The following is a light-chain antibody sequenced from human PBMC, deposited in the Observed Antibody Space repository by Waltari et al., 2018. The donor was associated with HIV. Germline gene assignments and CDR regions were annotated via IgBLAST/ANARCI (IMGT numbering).Light chain of an antibody. Sequence: IMMAQSPLSLPASPGEPAFISCKSNQNILHNDFYFVDWYVQRPGQSPQLLIYIRSTRASGVSDRFRGTGSGTDFTLIISELEAEDVGTYYCMQSLQTLYTFGQGTKLDLK. V-gene: IGKV2-28*01. J-gene: IGKJ2*01. CDR3: MQSLQTLYT. CDR2: IRS. CDR1: QNILHNDFYF.